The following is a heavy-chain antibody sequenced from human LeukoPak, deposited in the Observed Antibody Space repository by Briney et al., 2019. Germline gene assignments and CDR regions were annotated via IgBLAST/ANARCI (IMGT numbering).Heavy chain of an antibody. CDR3: ARAYSSSWYHNWFDP. Sequence: PSETLSLTCTVSGGSISGYYWSWLRQPAGKGLEWIGRIYASGSTRYDPSLKSRVTISVDTSKNQFSLKPSSVTAADTAVYYCARAYSSSWYHNWFDPWGQGTLVTVSS. CDR1: GGSISGYY. V-gene: IGHV4-4*07. J-gene: IGHJ5*02. D-gene: IGHD6-13*01. CDR2: IYASGST.